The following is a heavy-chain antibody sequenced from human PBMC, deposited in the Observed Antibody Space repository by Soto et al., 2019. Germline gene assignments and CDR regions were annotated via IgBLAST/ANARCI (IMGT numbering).Heavy chain of an antibody. CDR3: AKVACSGGSCYIYYYDGMDV. D-gene: IGHD2-15*01. V-gene: IGHV3-23*01. J-gene: IGHJ6*02. Sequence: PGGSLRLSCAASGFTFSSYAMSWVRQAPGKGLEWVSAISGSGGSTYYADSVKGRFTISRDNSKNTLYLQMNSLRAEDTAVYYCAKVACSGGSCYIYYYDGMDVWGQGTTVTVSS. CDR1: GFTFSSYA. CDR2: ISGSGGST.